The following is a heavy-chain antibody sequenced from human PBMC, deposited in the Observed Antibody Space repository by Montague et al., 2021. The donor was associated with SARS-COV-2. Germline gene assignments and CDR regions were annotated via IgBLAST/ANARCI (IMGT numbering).Heavy chain of an antibody. V-gene: IGHV3-15*01. CDR1: GFTFSNAW. D-gene: IGHD3-10*02. J-gene: IGHJ4*02. CDR3: TTDPDFNYVLWVPN. Sequence: SLRLSCAASGFTFSNAWMSWVRQAPGKGLEWVGRIKSKTDGGTTDYAAPVKGRFTISRDDSKNTLYLQMNSLKTEDTAVYYCTTDPDFNYVLWVPNWDQGTLVTVSS. CDR2: IKSKTDGGTT.